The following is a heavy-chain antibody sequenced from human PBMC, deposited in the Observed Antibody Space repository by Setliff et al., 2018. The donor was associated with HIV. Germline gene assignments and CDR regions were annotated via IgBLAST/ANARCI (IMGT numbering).Heavy chain of an antibody. D-gene: IGHD6-6*01. J-gene: IGHJ1*01. CDR1: GYTFTSYY. V-gene: IGHV1-46*01. Sequence: GASVKVSCKASGYTFTSYYMHWVRQAPGQGLEWMGIINPSSGSTTYAQKFQGRVTMTRDTSTSTVYMELSSLRSEDTAVYYCARDPAPPSSASYFQHWGQGTPVTVSS. CDR2: INPSSGST. CDR3: ARDPAPPSSASYFQH.